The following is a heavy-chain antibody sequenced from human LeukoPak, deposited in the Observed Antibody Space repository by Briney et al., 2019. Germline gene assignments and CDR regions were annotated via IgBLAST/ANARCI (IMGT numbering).Heavy chain of an antibody. CDR1: GYSFTSYW. CDR3: ARRSSSSWYAPGYSSGWLDY. V-gene: IGHV5-51*01. J-gene: IGHJ4*02. D-gene: IGHD6-19*01. Sequence: RGESLKISCKGSGYSFTSYWIGWVRPMPGKGLEWMGIIYPGDSDTRYSPSFQGQVTISADKSISTAYLQWSSLKASDTAMYYCARRSSSSWYAPGYSSGWLDYWGQGTLVTVSS. CDR2: IYPGDSDT.